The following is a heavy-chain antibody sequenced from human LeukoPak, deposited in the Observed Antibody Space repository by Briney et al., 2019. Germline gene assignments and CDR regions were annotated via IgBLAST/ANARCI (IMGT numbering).Heavy chain of an antibody. CDR3: ARDGDVDIVATRLGYCSGGSCYRPDKPRYYFDY. CDR2: IKQDGSEK. Sequence: PGGSLRLSCAASGFTFSSYWMSWVRQAPGKGLEWVANIKQDGSEKYYVDSVKGRFTISRDNAKNSLYLQMNSLRAEDTAVYYCARDGDVDIVATRLGYCSGGSCYRPDKPRYYFDYWGQGTLVTVSS. J-gene: IGHJ4*02. CDR1: GFTFSSYW. D-gene: IGHD2-15*01. V-gene: IGHV3-7*01.